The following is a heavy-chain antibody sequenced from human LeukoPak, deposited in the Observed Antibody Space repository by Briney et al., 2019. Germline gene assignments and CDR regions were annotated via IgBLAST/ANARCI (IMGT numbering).Heavy chain of an antibody. Sequence: SETLSLTCTVSGGSISSYYWSWIRQPPGKGLEWIGYIYYSGSTNYNPSLKSRVTISVDTSKNQFSLKLSSVTAEDTAVYYCARALHYDFWSGYFDYWGQGTLVTVSS. J-gene: IGHJ4*02. V-gene: IGHV4-59*01. D-gene: IGHD3-3*01. CDR3: ARALHYDFWSGYFDY. CDR1: GGSISSYY. CDR2: IYYSGST.